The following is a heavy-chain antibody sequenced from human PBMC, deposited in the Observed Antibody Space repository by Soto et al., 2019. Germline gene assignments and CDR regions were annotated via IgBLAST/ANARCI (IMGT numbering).Heavy chain of an antibody. J-gene: IGHJ2*01. CDR3: ARLVHTAMVTYFDL. Sequence: PGESLKISCTGFGYTFTTFWISWVRQMPGKGLEWMGRIDPRDSYVNYSPSFQGHVTISVDKSISTAYLQWGSLKASDTAMYYCARLVHTAMVTYFDLWGRGTLVTVSS. CDR1: GYTFTTFW. D-gene: IGHD5-18*01. V-gene: IGHV5-10-1*01. CDR2: IDPRDSYV.